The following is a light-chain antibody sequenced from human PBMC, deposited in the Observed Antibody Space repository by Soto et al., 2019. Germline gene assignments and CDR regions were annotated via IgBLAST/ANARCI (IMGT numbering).Light chain of an antibody. CDR3: HQYDNWPKT. Sequence: IVYPQSTATLSLPAGVRATLSFMASQSVSGYLAWYQQKPGQAPRLLIYDASNRATGVPVGFSGSGSGTDFTLTISSLQSEDFAVYYCHQYDNWPKTFGQGTRLEIK. CDR1: QSVSGY. J-gene: IGKJ5*01. CDR2: DAS. V-gene: IGKV3-11*01.